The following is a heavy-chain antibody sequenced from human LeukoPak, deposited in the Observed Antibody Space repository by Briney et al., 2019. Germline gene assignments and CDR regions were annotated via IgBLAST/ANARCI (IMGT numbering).Heavy chain of an antibody. CDR1: GFTFSNYG. D-gene: IGHD5-18*01. Sequence: GGSLRLSCAASGFTFSNYGMHWVRQVPGKGLEWVAAIWFDGIRKYYADSVKGRLTISRDNSKNTLYLQMNSLRAEDTAVYYCARGGYSYGPNFDYWGQGTLVTVSS. J-gene: IGHJ4*02. V-gene: IGHV3-33*01. CDR2: IWFDGIRK. CDR3: ARGGYSYGPNFDY.